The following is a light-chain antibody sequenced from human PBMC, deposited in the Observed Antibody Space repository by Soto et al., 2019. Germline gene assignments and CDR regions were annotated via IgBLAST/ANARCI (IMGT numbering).Light chain of an antibody. Sequence: QSALTQPASVSGSPGQSITISCTGTSSDVGGYNYVSWYQQRPGKAPKLMIYAVSDRPSGVSNRFSGSKSGNTASLTISGLQAEDEADYYCSSYTSSSTLVVFGGGTKLTVL. J-gene: IGLJ2*01. V-gene: IGLV2-14*01. CDR3: SSYTSSSTLVV. CDR2: AVS. CDR1: SSDVGGYNY.